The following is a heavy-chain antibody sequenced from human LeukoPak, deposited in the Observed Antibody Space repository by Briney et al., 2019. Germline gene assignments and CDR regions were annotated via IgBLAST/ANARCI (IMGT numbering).Heavy chain of an antibody. J-gene: IGHJ3*02. CDR3: AKDIKPEVAAAGRAGAFDI. Sequence: PGGSLRLSCAASGFTFSSYAMHWVRQAPGKGLEWVAVISYDGSNKYYADSVKGRFTISRDNAKNSLYLQMNSLRAEDTALYYCAKDIKPEVAAAGRAGAFDIWGQGTMVTVSS. CDR2: ISYDGSNK. CDR1: GFTFSSYA. V-gene: IGHV3-30-3*01. D-gene: IGHD6-13*01.